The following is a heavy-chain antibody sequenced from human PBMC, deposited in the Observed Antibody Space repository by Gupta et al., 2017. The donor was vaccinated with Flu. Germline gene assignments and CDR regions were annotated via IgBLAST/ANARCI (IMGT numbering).Heavy chain of an antibody. CDR2: IIPISGAA. V-gene: IGHV1-69*15. J-gene: IGHJ4*02. CDR3: ARGGSTSGWRGFDY. Sequence: RSYAITWVRQAPGQGLEWMGKIIPISGAANYAQKGRDRVTFTADESTTTAFMELRSLKSEDTAVYYCARGGSTSGWRGFDYWGQGTLVTASS. D-gene: IGHD6-19*01. CDR1: RSYA.